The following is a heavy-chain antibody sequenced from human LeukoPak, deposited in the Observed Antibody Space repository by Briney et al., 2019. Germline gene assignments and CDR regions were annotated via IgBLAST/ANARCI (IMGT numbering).Heavy chain of an antibody. Sequence: GGSLRLSCSASGFTFSDYDMNWIRQAPGKGLEWISAISGRSSHTYYGDSVKGRFSISRDNAKNLLYLQMNDLGTEDTTVYYCGRAFPPLRTSSAGDLWGQGTLVTVSS. CDR2: ISGRSSHT. J-gene: IGHJ4*02. V-gene: IGHV3-21*06. CDR3: GRAFPPLRTSSAGDL. CDR1: GFTFSDYD. D-gene: IGHD3-16*01.